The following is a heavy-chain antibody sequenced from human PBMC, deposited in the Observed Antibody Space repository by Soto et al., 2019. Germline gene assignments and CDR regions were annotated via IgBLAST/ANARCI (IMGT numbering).Heavy chain of an antibody. CDR3: ARATDEFLGARSRFDH. J-gene: IGHJ5*02. Sequence: SETLSLTCIVSGASVNNPSYFWTWIRQPPGKRPEWLGYIYFSETTDYNPSLKSRVTISIDTSKNQFSLKLTSVTAADTGVYYCARATDEFLGARSRFDHWGPGTPVTVSS. CDR1: GASVNNPSYF. D-gene: IGHD1-26*01. CDR2: IYFSETT. V-gene: IGHV4-61*01.